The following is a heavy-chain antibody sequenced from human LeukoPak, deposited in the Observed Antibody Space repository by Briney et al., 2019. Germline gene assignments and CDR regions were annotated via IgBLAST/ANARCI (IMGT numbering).Heavy chain of an antibody. CDR1: GGSFSGYY. J-gene: IGHJ4*02. Sequence: SETLSLTCAVYGGSFSGYYWSWIRQPPGKGLEWIGEINHSGSTNYNPSLKSRVTISVDTSKNQFSLKLSSVTAADTAVYYCARDHGNSGWYGHYFDYWGQGILVTVSS. V-gene: IGHV4-34*01. CDR2: INHSGST. CDR3: ARDHGNSGWYGHYFDY. D-gene: IGHD6-19*01.